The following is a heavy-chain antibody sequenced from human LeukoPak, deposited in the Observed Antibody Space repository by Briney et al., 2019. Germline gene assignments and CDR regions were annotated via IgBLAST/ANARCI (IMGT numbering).Heavy chain of an antibody. V-gene: IGHV4-61*01. J-gene: IGHJ4*02. Sequence: PSETLPLTCTVSGGSVSSDNYYWSWIRQPPGKGLEWIGYIYNSGSTKYNPSLKSRVTISVDTSKNQFSLKLNSVTAADTAVYYCARASMVRGVILLAFDYWGQGTLVTVSS. CDR2: IYNSGST. CDR1: GGSVSSDNYY. CDR3: ARASMVRGVILLAFDY. D-gene: IGHD3-10*01.